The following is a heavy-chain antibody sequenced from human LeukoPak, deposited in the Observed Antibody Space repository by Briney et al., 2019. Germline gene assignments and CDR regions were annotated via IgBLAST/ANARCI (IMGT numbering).Heavy chain of an antibody. CDR2: FDPEDGET. D-gene: IGHD6-13*01. V-gene: IGHV1-24*01. Sequence: GASVKVSCKVSGYTLTELSMHWVRRAPGKGLEWMGGFDPEDGETIYAQKFQGRVTMTEDTSTDTAYMELSSLRSEDTAVYYCARSAIFRQQLAPDYYYYYGMDVWGQGTTVTVSS. J-gene: IGHJ6*02. CDR1: GYTLTELS. CDR3: ARSAIFRQQLAPDYYYYYGMDV.